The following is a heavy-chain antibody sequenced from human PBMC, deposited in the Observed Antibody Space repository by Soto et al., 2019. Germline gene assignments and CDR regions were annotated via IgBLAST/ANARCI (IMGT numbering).Heavy chain of an antibody. Sequence: PVGSLRLSCAASGFTFSSYSMNWVRQAPGKGLEWVSSISSSSSYIYYADSVKGRFTISRDNAKNSLYLQMNSLRAEDTAVYYCARGKKGYCSSTSCPPGYWGQGTLVTVSS. CDR1: GFTFSSYS. CDR2: ISSSSSYI. CDR3: ARGKKGYCSSTSCPPGY. J-gene: IGHJ4*02. V-gene: IGHV3-21*01. D-gene: IGHD2-2*01.